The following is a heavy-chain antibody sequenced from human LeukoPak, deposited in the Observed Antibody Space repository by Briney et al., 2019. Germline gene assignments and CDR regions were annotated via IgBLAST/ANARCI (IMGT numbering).Heavy chain of an antibody. CDR2: ISYDGSNK. CDR3: AKPVRYGDYPGY. Sequence: GGSLRLSCAASGFTFSSYGMHWVRQAPGKGLEWVAVISYDGSNKYYADSVKGRFTISRDNSKNTLYLQMNSLRAEDTAVYYCAKPVRYGDYPGYWGQGTLVTVSS. D-gene: IGHD4-17*01. V-gene: IGHV3-30*18. J-gene: IGHJ4*02. CDR1: GFTFSSYG.